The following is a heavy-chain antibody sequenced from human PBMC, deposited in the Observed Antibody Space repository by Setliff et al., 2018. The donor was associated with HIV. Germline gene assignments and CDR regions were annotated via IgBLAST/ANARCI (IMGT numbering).Heavy chain of an antibody. CDR3: ARHPPPEVRGDVTDY. J-gene: IGHJ4*02. CDR1: GDSLRSTNSY. D-gene: IGHD3-10*01. Sequence: SETLSLTCTVSGDSLRSTNSYWGWIRQPPGKALEWIGTIYYTGSALYNPSLKSRVTMSVDTSENQFSLKLSSVTAADTAVYYCARHPPPEVRGDVTDYWGQGTLVTVSS. CDR2: IYYTGSA. V-gene: IGHV4-39*01.